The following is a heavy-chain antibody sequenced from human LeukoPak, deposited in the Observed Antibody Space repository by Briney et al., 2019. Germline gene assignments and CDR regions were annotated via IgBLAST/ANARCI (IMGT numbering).Heavy chain of an antibody. CDR3: ARDGPVATTYYYMDV. Sequence: ASVKVSCKASGYTFTSYDINWVRQATGQGLEWMGWMNPNSGNTGYAQKFQGRVTMTRITSISTAYMELSSLRSEDTAVYYCARDGPVATTYYYMDVWGKGTTVTVSS. V-gene: IGHV1-8*01. CDR2: MNPNSGNT. D-gene: IGHD5-12*01. J-gene: IGHJ6*03. CDR1: GYTFTSYD.